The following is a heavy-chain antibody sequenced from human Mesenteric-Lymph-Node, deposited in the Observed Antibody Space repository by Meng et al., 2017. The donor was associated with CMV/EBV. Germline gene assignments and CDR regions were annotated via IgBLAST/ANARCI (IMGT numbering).Heavy chain of an antibody. D-gene: IGHD3-10*01. CDR3: SRDTFGRYDY. Sequence: LSCAASGFTVSSNWMHWVRQAPGKGLVWVSRINPGGSRIDYTDSVKGRFTISRDNAKNTLYLQMYSLRAEDTAVYYCSRDTFGRYDYWGQGTLVTVSS. J-gene: IGHJ4*02. CDR1: GFTVSSNW. V-gene: IGHV3-74*01. CDR2: INPGGSRI.